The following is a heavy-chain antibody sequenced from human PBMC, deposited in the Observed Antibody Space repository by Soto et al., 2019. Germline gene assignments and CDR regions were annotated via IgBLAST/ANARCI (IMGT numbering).Heavy chain of an antibody. CDR3: AKEQTTGAHYALDY. D-gene: IGHD2-8*02. V-gene: IGHV3-23*01. Sequence: GGSLRLSCEASGFIFSCYAMNWVGQAPGKGPQWVSSITGSSDYTSYIASVKGRFTISRDNSKNTLYLQMNSLRAEDTAVYFCAKEQTTGAHYALDYWSQGTLVTVSS. J-gene: IGHJ4*02. CDR1: GFIFSCYA. CDR2: ITGSSDYT.